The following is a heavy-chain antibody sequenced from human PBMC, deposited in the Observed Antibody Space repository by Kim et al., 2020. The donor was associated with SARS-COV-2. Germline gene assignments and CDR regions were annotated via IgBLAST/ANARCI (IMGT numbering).Heavy chain of an antibody. J-gene: IGHJ6*02. D-gene: IGHD3-22*01. CDR3: ARDSAGYYYGMDV. V-gene: IGHV1-46*01. Sequence: SYAQKVRGRVAMTRDTSTSTVYMEVRSLRFEDTAVYYCARDSAGYYYGMDVWGHGTTVTVSS.